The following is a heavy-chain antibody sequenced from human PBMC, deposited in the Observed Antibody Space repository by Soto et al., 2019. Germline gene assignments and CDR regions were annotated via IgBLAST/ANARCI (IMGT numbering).Heavy chain of an antibody. V-gene: IGHV6-1*01. D-gene: IGHD6-6*01. CDR1: GDSVSRNRAA. J-gene: IGHJ6*02. CDR3: ARIHSSSSSDMDV. CDR2: TYYRSKWYY. Sequence: QTLSLARAISGDSVSRNRAACNWVRHSPSRGLEWLGRTYYRSKWYYGYAVSVKSRITIKPDTSKNQFSLQLNSVTPEDTAVYYCARIHSSSSSDMDVWGQGTTVTVSS.